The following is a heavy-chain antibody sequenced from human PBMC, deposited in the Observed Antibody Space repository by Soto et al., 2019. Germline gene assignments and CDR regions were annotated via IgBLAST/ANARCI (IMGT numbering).Heavy chain of an antibody. CDR2: INAGDGNR. D-gene: IGHD3-10*01. CDR1: GPFPFSNYA. CDR3: ATAWFGRFDF. J-gene: IGHJ4*02. V-gene: IGHV1-3*01. Sequence: QVHLAQSGAEMKSPGASVKLSCRPSGPFPFSNYAMHWVRQAPGQRPEWVGWINAGDGNRRYSEKLQGRVTITRDTSANTVYMELSGLRSEDTAVYYCATAWFGRFDFWGQGSLVTVSS.